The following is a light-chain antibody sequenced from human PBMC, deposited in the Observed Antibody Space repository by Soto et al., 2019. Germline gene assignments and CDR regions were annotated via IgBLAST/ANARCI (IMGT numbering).Light chain of an antibody. J-gene: IGKJ1*01. Sequence: EIVMTQSPGTLSLSPGESATLSCRASQSVISNSLVWYQQRPGQAPRLVIYGASSRATGIPDRFSGSGSGTDFTLTISRLEPEDFAVYYCQQYDSSPWTLGQGTKVDIK. CDR1: QSVISNS. CDR3: QQYDSSPWT. CDR2: GAS. V-gene: IGKV3-20*01.